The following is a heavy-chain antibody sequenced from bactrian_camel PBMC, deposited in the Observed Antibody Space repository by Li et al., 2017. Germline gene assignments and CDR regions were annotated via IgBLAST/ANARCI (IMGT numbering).Heavy chain of an antibody. CDR1: GFAFSTWC. J-gene: IGHJ4*01. D-gene: IGHD1*01. Sequence: HVQLVESGGGSVQAGGSLRLSCAASGFAFSTWCMGWFRQAPGKEREEVATIRTGVVDAVKGRSMISQDRDDRKTTLYLQMHSLKPEDTATYYCAADLVTDEPTLSEREYYYWGQGTQVTVS. V-gene: IGHV3S55*01. CDR3: AADLVTDEPTLSEREYYY. CDR2: IRTG.